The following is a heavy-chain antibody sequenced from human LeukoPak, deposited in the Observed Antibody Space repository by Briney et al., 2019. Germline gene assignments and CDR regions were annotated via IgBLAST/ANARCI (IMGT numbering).Heavy chain of an antibody. D-gene: IGHD3-10*01. CDR1: GFTFSSYV. Sequence: GGSLRLSCAASGFTFSSYVMSWVRQAPGKGLEWVSAISGSGGGTYYADSVKGRFTISRDNAKNSLYLQMNSLRAEDTAVYYCAREGSGSYYNYYYYGMDVWGQGTTVTVSS. J-gene: IGHJ6*02. V-gene: IGHV3-23*01. CDR3: AREGSGSYYNYYYYGMDV. CDR2: ISGSGGGT.